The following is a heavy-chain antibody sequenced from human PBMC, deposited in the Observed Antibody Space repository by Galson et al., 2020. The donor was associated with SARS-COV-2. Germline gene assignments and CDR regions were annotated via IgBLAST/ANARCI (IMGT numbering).Heavy chain of an antibody. Sequence: GESLKISCAASGFTFSMYVMSWVRQAPGKGLEWVSSISGSGGNTYYAGSVQGRFTISRDNFKSTLYLQMSSLRVEDTATYYCAKDVGGTDVLISAARKSDENWMDPWGQGTLVTVSS. CDR1: GFTFSMYV. J-gene: IGHJ5*02. CDR2: ISGSGGNT. D-gene: IGHD2-8*01. CDR3: AKDVGGTDVLISAARKSDENWMDP. V-gene: IGHV3-23*01.